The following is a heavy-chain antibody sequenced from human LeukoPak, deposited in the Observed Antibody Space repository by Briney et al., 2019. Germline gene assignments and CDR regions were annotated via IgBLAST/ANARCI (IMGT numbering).Heavy chain of an antibody. Sequence: GGSLRLSCAASGFPFSNYDIHWVRQVKGRGLEWVSTIGTVDDAYYPGSVKGRFTISRENTKNSSHLQMSSLRVEDTAVYYCVCAAPNSRYYYSGLDVWGHGTAVIVSS. V-gene: IGHV3-13*01. CDR1: GFPFSNYD. J-gene: IGHJ6*02. CDR2: IGTVDDA. CDR3: VCAAPNSRYYYSGLDV. D-gene: IGHD3-10*01.